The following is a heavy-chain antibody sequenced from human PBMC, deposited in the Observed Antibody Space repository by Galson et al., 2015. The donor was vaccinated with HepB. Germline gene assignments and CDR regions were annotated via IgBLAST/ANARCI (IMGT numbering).Heavy chain of an antibody. CDR3: ARDRWPSGAFDI. CDR1: GFTFSSYA. J-gene: IGHJ3*02. V-gene: IGHV3-30*04. D-gene: IGHD4-23*01. CDR2: ISYDGSNK. Sequence: SLRLSCAASGFTFSSYAMHWVRQAPGKGLEWVAVISYDGSNKYYADSVKGRFTISRDNSKNTLYLQMNSLRAEDTAVYHCARDRWPSGAFDIWGQGTMVTVSS.